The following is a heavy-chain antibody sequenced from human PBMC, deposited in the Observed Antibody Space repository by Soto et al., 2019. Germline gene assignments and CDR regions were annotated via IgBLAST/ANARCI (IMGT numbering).Heavy chain of an antibody. D-gene: IGHD1-26*01. V-gene: IGHV1-2*02. CDR2: INPNSGGT. Sequence: ASVKVSCKASGYTFTGYYMHWVRQAPGQGLEWMGWINPNSGGTNYAQKFQGRVTMTRDTSISTAYMELSRLRSDDTAVYYCARTYSGSYSGWFDPWGQGTLVTVSS. J-gene: IGHJ5*02. CDR3: ARTYSGSYSGWFDP. CDR1: GYTFTGYY.